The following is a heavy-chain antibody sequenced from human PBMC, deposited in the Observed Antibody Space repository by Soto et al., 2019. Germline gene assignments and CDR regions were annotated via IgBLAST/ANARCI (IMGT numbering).Heavy chain of an antibody. V-gene: IGHV4-39*01. CDR1: GGSINSSSYY. CDR3: ARHEGDSSGWSVYFDY. Sequence: QLQLQESGPGLVKPSETLSLTCTVSGGSINSSSYYWGWIRQPPGKGLEWIGSIYYSGTTYYNPSLKSRVTISVDTSKNQFSLKLSSVTAADTAVYYCARHEGDSSGWSVYFDYWGQGILVTVSS. CDR2: IYYSGTT. J-gene: IGHJ4*02. D-gene: IGHD6-19*01.